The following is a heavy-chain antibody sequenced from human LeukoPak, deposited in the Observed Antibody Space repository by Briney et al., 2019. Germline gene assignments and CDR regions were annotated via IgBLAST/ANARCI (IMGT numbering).Heavy chain of an antibody. D-gene: IGHD6-19*01. CDR2: IWYDGSNK. CDR3: VRGSAAVAGPTDY. J-gene: IGHJ4*02. CDR1: GFTFSSYG. V-gene: IGHV3-33*01. Sequence: PGGSLRLSCAASGFTFSSYGMHWVRQAPGKGLEWVAVIWYDGSNKYYADSVKGRFTISRDNSKNTLYLQINSLRLEDSALYYCVRGSAAVAGPTDYWGQGTLVTVSS.